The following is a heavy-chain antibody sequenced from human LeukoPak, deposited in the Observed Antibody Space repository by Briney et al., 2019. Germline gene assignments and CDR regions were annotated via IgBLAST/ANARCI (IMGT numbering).Heavy chain of an antibody. CDR1: GGSISSYY. V-gene: IGHV4-4*07. D-gene: IGHD5-18*01. Sequence: SSETLSLTCTVSGGSISSYYWSWIRQPAGKGLEWIGRIYTSGSTNYNPSLKSRVTMSLDMSKNQFSLKLNSVTAADTAVYYCARDRYSYGYWFDPWGQGTLVTVSS. CDR2: IYTSGST. CDR3: ARDRYSYGYWFDP. J-gene: IGHJ5*02.